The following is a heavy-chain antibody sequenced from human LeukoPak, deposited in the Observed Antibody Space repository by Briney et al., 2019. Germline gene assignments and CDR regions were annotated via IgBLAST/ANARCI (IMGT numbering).Heavy chain of an antibody. V-gene: IGHV3-48*01. Sequence: GGSLRLSCAASGFTFSAYSMNWVRQAPEKGLEWVSYIGSSSSPIYYADSVKGRFTISRDNAKNSLYLQMDSLRAEDTAVYYCARDQGYSFDYWGQGTLVTVSS. CDR1: GFTFSAYS. CDR2: IGSSSSPI. CDR3: ARDQGYSFDY. J-gene: IGHJ4*02. D-gene: IGHD5-24*01.